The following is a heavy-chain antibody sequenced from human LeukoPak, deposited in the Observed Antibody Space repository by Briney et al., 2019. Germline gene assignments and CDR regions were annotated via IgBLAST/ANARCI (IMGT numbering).Heavy chain of an antibody. D-gene: IGHD3-22*01. V-gene: IGHV3-30*18. CDR2: ISYDGSNK. Sequence: PGGSLRLSCAASGFTFSSYGMHWVRQAPGKGLEWVAVISYDGSNKYYADSVKGRFTISRDNSKNTVYLQMNSLRAEDTAVYYCGKPGYYDSSGYHEYLQHWGQGTLVTVSS. CDR1: GFTFSSYG. CDR3: GKPGYYDSSGYHEYLQH. J-gene: IGHJ1*01.